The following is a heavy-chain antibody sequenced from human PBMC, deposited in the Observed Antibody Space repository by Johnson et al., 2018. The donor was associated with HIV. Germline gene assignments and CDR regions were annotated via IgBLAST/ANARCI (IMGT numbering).Heavy chain of an antibody. V-gene: IGHV3-30*04. CDR1: GFTFSSYA. J-gene: IGHJ3*02. D-gene: IGHD4-17*01. CDR2: ISYDGSNK. Sequence: VQLVESGGGVVKPGRSLRLSCAASGFTFSSYAMHWVRQAPGKGLEWVAVISYDGSNKYYADSVKGRFTISRDNSKNTLYLQMNSLRAEDTAGYYCARGLIDYGDSQAFDIWGQGTMVTVSS. CDR3: ARGLIDYGDSQAFDI.